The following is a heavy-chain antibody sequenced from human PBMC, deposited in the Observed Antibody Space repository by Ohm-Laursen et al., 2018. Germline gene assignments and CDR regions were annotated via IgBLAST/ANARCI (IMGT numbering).Heavy chain of an antibody. D-gene: IGHD5-12*01. J-gene: IGHJ4*02. CDR3: ARMTATGGFDY. Sequence: TLSLTCAVTGDSISTSYGSWIRQPPGKALEWLARIDWDNDKFYPTSLKTRLTISKDTSKNQVVLTMTNMDPVDTATYYCARMTATGGFDYWGQGTLVTVSS. CDR1: GDSISTSY. V-gene: IGHV2-70*16. CDR2: IDWDNDK.